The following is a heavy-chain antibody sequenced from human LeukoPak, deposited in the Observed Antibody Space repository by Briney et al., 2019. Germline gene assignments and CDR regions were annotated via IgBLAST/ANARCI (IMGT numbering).Heavy chain of an antibody. D-gene: IGHD3-16*01. J-gene: IGHJ4*02. CDR3: ARAFVKPDGVDY. CDR2: INPSGGNT. CDR1: GYTFTTYH. V-gene: IGHV1-46*01. Sequence: AAVRVSCKASGYTFTTYHMHGVRQARGQGLEWMGIINPSGGNTGYAQKFQGRVNMTRDTYKNTVYMELSSLRSEDTAVYYCARAFVKPDGVDYWGQGTLVTVSS.